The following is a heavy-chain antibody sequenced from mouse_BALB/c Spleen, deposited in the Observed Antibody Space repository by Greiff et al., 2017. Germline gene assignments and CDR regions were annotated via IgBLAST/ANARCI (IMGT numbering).Heavy chain of an antibody. CDR3: AKKRGSYYYGSSYEEDYYAMDY. CDR1: GFSLTSYG. D-gene: IGHD1-1*01. V-gene: IGHV2-5-1*01. Sequence: QVQLQQSGPSLVQPSQSLSITCTVSGFSLTSYGVHWVRQSPGKGLEWLGVIWRGGSTDYNAAFMSRLSITKDNSKSQVFFKMNSLQADDTAIYYCAKKRGSYYYGSSYEEDYYAMDYWGQGTSVTVSS. J-gene: IGHJ4*01. CDR2: IWRGGST.